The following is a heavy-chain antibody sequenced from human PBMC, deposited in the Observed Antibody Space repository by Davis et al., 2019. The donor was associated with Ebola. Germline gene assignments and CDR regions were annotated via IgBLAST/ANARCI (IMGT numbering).Heavy chain of an antibody. V-gene: IGHV3-66*03. CDR3: AGDDGDSVEDGWFDP. J-gene: IGHJ5*02. CDR1: GFTVGSKY. CDR2: MYSIGTT. D-gene: IGHD4-17*01. Sequence: GESLKISCAVSGFTVGSKYMNWIRQAPGKGLEWVSVMYSIGTTYYADSVKGRFTISRDNAKNMLFLQMDSLRIEDSAVYYCAGDDGDSVEDGWFDPWGQGTLVTVSS.